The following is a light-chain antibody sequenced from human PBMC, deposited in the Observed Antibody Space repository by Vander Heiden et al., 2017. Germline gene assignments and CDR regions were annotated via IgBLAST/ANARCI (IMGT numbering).Light chain of an antibody. V-gene: IGKV2-28*01. CDR1: QSLLHSNGYNY. Sequence: DIVMTQSPLSLPVTPGEPASISCRSSQSLLHSNGYNYLDWYLQKPGQSPQLLIYLGSNRASGVPDRFSASGSGTDFTLKISRVEAEDVGVYYCRQSLQTPRTFGQGTKVEIK. CDR3: RQSLQTPRT. CDR2: LGS. J-gene: IGKJ1*01.